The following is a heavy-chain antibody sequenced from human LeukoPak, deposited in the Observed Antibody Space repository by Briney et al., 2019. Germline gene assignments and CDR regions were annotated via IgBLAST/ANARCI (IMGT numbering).Heavy chain of an antibody. CDR2: IIPILGIA. D-gene: IGHD4-17*01. Sequence: ASVKVSCKASGGTFSSYAISWVRQAPGQGLEWMGRIIPILGIANYAQKFQGRVTITADKSTSTAYMELSSLRSEDTAVYYCARGGIDYDPPEDVWGQGTTVTVSS. CDR3: ARGGIDYDPPEDV. CDR1: GGTFSSYA. J-gene: IGHJ6*02. V-gene: IGHV1-69*04.